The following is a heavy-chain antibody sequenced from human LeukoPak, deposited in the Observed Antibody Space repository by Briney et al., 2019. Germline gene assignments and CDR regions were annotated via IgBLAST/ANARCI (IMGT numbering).Heavy chain of an antibody. V-gene: IGHV4-39*07. CDR2: IYYSGST. Sequence: SETLSLTCTVSGGSISSSSYYWGWIRQPPGKGLEWIGSIYYSGSTYYNPSLKSRVTISVDTSKNQFSLKLSSVTAADTAVYYCARGSKFLEWLFPGDYYYYYMDVWGKGTTVTVSS. D-gene: IGHD3-3*01. J-gene: IGHJ6*03. CDR3: ARGSKFLEWLFPGDYYYYYMDV. CDR1: GGSISSSSYY.